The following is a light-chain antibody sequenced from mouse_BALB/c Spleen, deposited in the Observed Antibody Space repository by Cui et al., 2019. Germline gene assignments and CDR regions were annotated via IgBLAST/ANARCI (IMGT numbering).Light chain of an antibody. CDR1: ENIYSN. V-gene: IGKV12-46*01. Sequence: DIQMTQSPASLSVPGGETVTITCRASENIYSNLAWYQQKQGKSPQLLVYAATNLADGVPSRFSGSGSGTQYSLKINSLQSEDFGSYYCQHFWGTPYTFGGGTKLEIK. J-gene: IGKJ2*01. CDR2: AAT. CDR3: QHFWGTPYT.